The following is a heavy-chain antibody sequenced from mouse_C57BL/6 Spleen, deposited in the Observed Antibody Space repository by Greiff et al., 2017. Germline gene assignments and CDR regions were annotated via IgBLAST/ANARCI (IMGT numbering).Heavy chain of an antibody. Sequence: LQESGPELVKPGASVKISCKASGYAFSSSWMNWVKQRPGKGLEWIGRIYPGDGDTNYNGKFKGKATLTADKSSSTAYMQLSSLTSEDSAVYFCARWLLPFDYWGQGTTLTVSS. J-gene: IGHJ2*01. CDR3: ARWLLPFDY. CDR2: IYPGDGDT. V-gene: IGHV1-82*01. CDR1: GYAFSSSW. D-gene: IGHD2-3*01.